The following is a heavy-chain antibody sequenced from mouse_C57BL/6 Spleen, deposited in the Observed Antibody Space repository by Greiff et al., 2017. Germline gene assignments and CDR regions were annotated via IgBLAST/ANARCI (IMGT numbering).Heavy chain of an antibody. CDR1: GYSFTGYF. V-gene: IGHV1-20*01. D-gene: IGHD2-3*01. J-gene: IGHJ3*01. CDR3: ARESDDGYLGWFAD. Sequence: EVQLQQSGPELVKPGDSVKISCKASGYSFTGYFMNWVMQSHGKSLEWIGRINPYNGDTFYNQKFKGKATLTVDKSSSTAHMELRRLTSEDSAVYYCARESDDGYLGWFADWGQGTLVTVSA. CDR2: INPYNGDT.